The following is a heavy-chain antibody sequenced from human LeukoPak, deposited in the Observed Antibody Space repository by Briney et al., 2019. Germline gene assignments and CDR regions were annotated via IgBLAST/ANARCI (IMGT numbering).Heavy chain of an antibody. V-gene: IGHV4-34*01. CDR2: INHSGST. CDR3: ASYTTVTPNDAFDI. Sequence: SETLSLTCAVYGGSFRGYYWSWIRQPPGKGLEWIGEINHSGSTNYNPSLKSRVTISVDTSKNQFSLKLSSVTDADTAVYYCASYTTVTPNDAFDIWGQGTMVTVSS. J-gene: IGHJ3*02. D-gene: IGHD4-17*01. CDR1: GGSFRGYY.